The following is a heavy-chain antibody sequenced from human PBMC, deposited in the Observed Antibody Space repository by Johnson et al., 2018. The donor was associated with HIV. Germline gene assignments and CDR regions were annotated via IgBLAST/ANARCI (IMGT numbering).Heavy chain of an antibody. CDR3: AREIIAAADDI. D-gene: IGHD6-13*01. J-gene: IGHJ3*02. CDR2: ISYDGSNK. V-gene: IGHV3-30*03. Sequence: QLVDSGGDVVPPRRSLRLSCTASLFTFSSYGMNWVRQAPGKGLDWVADISYDGSNKYYADSLMGRFTISRDNAKNSLYLQMNSLRAEDTAVYYCAREIIAAADDIWGQGTMVTVSS. CDR1: LFTFSSYG.